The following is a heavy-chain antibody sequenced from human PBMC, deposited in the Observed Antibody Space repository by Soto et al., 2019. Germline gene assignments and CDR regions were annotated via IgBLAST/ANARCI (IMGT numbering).Heavy chain of an antibody. Sequence: SETLSLTCAVSGGSISSSSYYWDWIRQPPGKGLEWIGTIYYTGTSNYNPSLKSRVTISVDTSKNQFSLNLSSVTAADTAVYYCKRNAIGVVVPAAIRNWGQGSLVTVSS. CDR3: KRNAIGVVVPAAIRN. J-gene: IGHJ4*02. D-gene: IGHD2-15*01. V-gene: IGHV4-39*01. CDR1: GGSISSSSYY. CDR2: IYYTGTS.